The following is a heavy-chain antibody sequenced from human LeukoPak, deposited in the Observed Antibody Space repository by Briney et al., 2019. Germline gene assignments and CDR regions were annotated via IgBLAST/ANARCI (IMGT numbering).Heavy chain of an antibody. CDR3: ARVVVRSPDGSWYRFDAFDI. CDR2: ISAYNGNT. CDR1: GYTFTSYG. D-gene: IGHD6-13*01. Sequence: GASVKVSCKASGYTFTSYGISWVRQAPGQGLEWMGWISAYNGNTSYAQKLQGRVTMTTDTSTSTAYMELRSLRSDDTAVYYCARVVVRSPDGSWYRFDAFDIWGQGTMVTVSS. V-gene: IGHV1-18*01. J-gene: IGHJ3*02.